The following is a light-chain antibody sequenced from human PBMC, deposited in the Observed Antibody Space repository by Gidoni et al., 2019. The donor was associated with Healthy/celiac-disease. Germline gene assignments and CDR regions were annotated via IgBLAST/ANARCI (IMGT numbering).Light chain of an antibody. Sequence: QSALTQPASVSGSPGQSITIPCTGTSSDVGGYNYVSWYQQHPGKAPKLMIYDVSHRPSGVSKRFSGSQSGNTASLTISGLQAEDEADYYCSSYTSSSTLWVFGGGTKLTVL. V-gene: IGLV2-14*01. CDR3: SSYTSSSTLWV. CDR1: SSDVGGYNY. J-gene: IGLJ3*02. CDR2: DVS.